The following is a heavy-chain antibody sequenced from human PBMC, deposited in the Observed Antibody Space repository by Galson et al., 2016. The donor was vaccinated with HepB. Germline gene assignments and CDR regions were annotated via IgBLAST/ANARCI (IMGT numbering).Heavy chain of an antibody. CDR3: AHTAYGDFFDS. D-gene: IGHD4-17*01. CDR1: GFSLSTSGVG. Sequence: PALVKPTQTLTLTRSFSGFSLSTSGVGVGWIRQPPGKALEWLALLSWDDHKRFSPTLKARLTITKDTSKNQVGLTVTNMDPQDTATYYCAHTAYGDFFDSGGQGTVVPVSS. V-gene: IGHV2-5*02. J-gene: IGHJ4*02. CDR2: LSWDDHK.